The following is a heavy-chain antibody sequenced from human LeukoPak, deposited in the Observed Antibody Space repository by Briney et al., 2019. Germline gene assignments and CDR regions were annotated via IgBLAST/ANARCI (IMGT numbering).Heavy chain of an antibody. CDR1: GYTFTIYY. J-gene: IGHJ4*02. Sequence: ASVKVSCKASGYTFTIYYIHWVRQAPGQGLEWMGWVNPYSGATNYAQKFQGRVTMTRDTSISTAYMELSRMQSDDTAVYYCATLRRSGWYIGDWGQGTLVTVSS. D-gene: IGHD6-19*01. V-gene: IGHV1-2*02. CDR3: ATLRRSGWYIGD. CDR2: VNPYSGAT.